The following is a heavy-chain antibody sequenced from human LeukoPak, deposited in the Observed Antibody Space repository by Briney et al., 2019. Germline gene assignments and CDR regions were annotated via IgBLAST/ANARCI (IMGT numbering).Heavy chain of an antibody. Sequence: GGSLRLSCAASRFSFSNYAMHWVRQDSGRGLEWLAVISHDGINTYYADSVKGRFTISRDNSKNTLYLQMNSLRAKDTAVYYCVKVAPSDYSDTTGYWGDHWGQGTLVTVSS. CDR1: RFSFSNYA. V-gene: IGHV3-30*18. J-gene: IGHJ4*02. D-gene: IGHD3-22*01. CDR2: ISHDGINT. CDR3: VKVAPSDYSDTTGYWGDH.